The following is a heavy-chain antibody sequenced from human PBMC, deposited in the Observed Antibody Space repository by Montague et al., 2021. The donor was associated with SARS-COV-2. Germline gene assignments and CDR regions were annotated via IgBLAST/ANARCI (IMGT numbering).Heavy chain of an antibody. Sequence: CAISGDSVAVDGPARSSERHSSSLDFLWLVVSHLRFKWYNDYAVSVKRRITINPDTSKNQISLQLNSVTPEDTAVYYCARTSASSDYWGQGTLVTVSS. J-gene: IGHJ4*02. V-gene: IGHV6-1*01. D-gene: IGHD1-26*01. CDR1: GDSVAVDGPA. CDR3: ARTSASSDY. CDR2: SHLRFKWYN.